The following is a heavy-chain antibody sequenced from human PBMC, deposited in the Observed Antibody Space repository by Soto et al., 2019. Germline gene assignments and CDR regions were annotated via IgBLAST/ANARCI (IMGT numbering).Heavy chain of an antibody. Sequence: GGSLRLSCVASEFIFSNAWMSWVRQAPGKGLEWVGRIKSKIAGGATDYAAPVKGRFSISRDDSKNTLYLQMNRLKTEDTAVYYCTTVTVVDVHPDSWGQGALVTVSS. CDR2: IKSKIAGGAT. J-gene: IGHJ4*02. CDR1: EFIFSNAW. CDR3: TTVTVVDVHPDS. V-gene: IGHV3-15*01. D-gene: IGHD2-15*01.